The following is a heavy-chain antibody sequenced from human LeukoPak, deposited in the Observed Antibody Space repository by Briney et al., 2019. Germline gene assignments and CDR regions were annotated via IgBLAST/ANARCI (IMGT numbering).Heavy chain of an antibody. CDR2: INHSGST. V-gene: IGHV4-34*01. CDR1: GGSFSDYY. D-gene: IGHD3-22*01. J-gene: IGHJ3*02. CDR3: ARGLYDSSDDAFDI. Sequence: PSETLSLTCAVYGGSFSDYYWSWIRQPPGKGLEWIGEINHSGSTNYNLSLKGRVTILVDTSKNQLSLKLSSVTAADTAVYYCARGLYDSSDDAFDIWGQGTMVTVSS.